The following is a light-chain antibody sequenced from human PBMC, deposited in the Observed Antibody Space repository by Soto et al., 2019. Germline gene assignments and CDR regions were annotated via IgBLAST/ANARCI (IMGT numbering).Light chain of an antibody. CDR2: GAS. Sequence: EIVLTQSPGTLSLSPGERATLSCRASQSFSSNYLAWYQQKHGQAPRLLIYGASSRATGIPDRFSGSGSGTDFTLTISRLEPEDFAVYYCQQYGSSPLTFGGGTKVDIK. CDR3: QQYGSSPLT. CDR1: QSFSSNY. V-gene: IGKV3-20*01. J-gene: IGKJ4*01.